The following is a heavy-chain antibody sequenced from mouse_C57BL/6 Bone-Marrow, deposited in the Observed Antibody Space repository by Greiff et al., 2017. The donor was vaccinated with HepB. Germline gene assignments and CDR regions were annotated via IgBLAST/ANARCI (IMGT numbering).Heavy chain of an antibody. Sequence: QVQLKQSGAELARPGASVKLSCKASGYTFTSYGISWVKQRTGQGLEWIGEIYPRSGNTYYNEKFKGKATLTADKSSSTAYMELRSLTSEDSAVYFCAGRGNIYAMDYWGQGTSVTVSS. CDR3: AGRGNIYAMDY. V-gene: IGHV1-81*01. D-gene: IGHD2-1*01. CDR2: IYPRSGNT. J-gene: IGHJ4*01. CDR1: GYTFTSYG.